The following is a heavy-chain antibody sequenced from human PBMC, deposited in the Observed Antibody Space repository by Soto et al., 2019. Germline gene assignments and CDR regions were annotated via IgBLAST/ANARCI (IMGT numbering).Heavy chain of an antibody. Sequence: QINLKESGPTLLKPTQTLTLTCTFSGFSLSTSGVGVGWIRQPPGKALEWLALIFWDDEKTYSPSLKTRLTITKVTSKNQVVLTMTNMDPVDTATYYCARYDYYGSGSHYNIAPKGMDVWDQGTMVTVSS. CDR1: GFSLSTSGVG. CDR3: ARYDYYGSGSHYNIAPKGMDV. J-gene: IGHJ6*02. V-gene: IGHV2-5*02. CDR2: IFWDDEK. D-gene: IGHD3-10*01.